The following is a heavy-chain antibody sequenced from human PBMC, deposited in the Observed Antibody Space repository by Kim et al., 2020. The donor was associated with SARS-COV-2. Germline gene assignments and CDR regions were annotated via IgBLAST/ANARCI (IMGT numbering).Heavy chain of an antibody. CDR3: ARAASSSWLYNWFDP. Sequence: ASVKVSCKASGYTFTSYGISWVRQAPGQGLEWMGWISAYNGNTNYAQKLQGRVTMTTDTSTSTAYMELRSLRSDDTAVYYCARAASSSWLYNWFDPWGQGTLVTVSS. V-gene: IGHV1-18*01. D-gene: IGHD6-13*01. CDR2: ISAYNGNT. J-gene: IGHJ5*02. CDR1: GYTFTSYG.